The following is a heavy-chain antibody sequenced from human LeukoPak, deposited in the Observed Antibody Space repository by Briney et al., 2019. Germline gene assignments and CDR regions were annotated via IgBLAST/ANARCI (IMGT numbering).Heavy chain of an antibody. CDR3: ARFMTTRIALDY. J-gene: IGHJ4*02. Sequence: SGPTLVNPTQTLTLTCTFSGFSLSTSGMCVSWIRQPPGKALEWLARIDWDDDKYYSTSLKTRFTISKDTSKNQVVLTMTNMDAVDTATYSCARFMTTRIALDYWGQGTLVTVSS. V-gene: IGHV2-70*11. CDR1: GFSLSTSGMC. D-gene: IGHD3-16*01. CDR2: IDWDDDK.